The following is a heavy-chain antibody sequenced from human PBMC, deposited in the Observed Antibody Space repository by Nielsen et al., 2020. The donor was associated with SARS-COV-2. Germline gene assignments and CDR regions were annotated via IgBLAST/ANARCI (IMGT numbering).Heavy chain of an antibody. D-gene: IGHD5-24*01. CDR3: ARAAGWGWLQAIPPEFDY. Sequence: SETLSLTCTVSGGSISSGGYYWSWIRQPAGKGLEWIGRIYTSGSTNYNPSLKSRVTMSVDTSKNQFSLKLSSVTAADTAVYYCARAAGWGWLQAIPPEFDYWGQGTLVTVSS. V-gene: IGHV4-61*02. CDR1: GGSISSGGYY. CDR2: IYTSGST. J-gene: IGHJ4*02.